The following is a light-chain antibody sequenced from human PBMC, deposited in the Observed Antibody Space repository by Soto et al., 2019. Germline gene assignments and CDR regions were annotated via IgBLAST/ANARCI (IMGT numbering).Light chain of an antibody. CDR2: WAS. Sequence: DIVMTQSPDSLAVSLGERATINCKSSQSVLYNSTSKNYLAWYQQKLGQPPKLLIYWASTRESGVPDRFSGSGSGTDFTLTISSLQAEDMSVYYCQQYYSIPLTFGGGTKVEI. CDR3: QQYYSIPLT. V-gene: IGKV4-1*01. J-gene: IGKJ4*01. CDR1: QSVLYNSTSKNY.